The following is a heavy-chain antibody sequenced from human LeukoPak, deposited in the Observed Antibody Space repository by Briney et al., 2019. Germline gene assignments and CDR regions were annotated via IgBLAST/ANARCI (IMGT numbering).Heavy chain of an antibody. J-gene: IGHJ4*02. CDR3: ARRSYGDYVSYFGY. Sequence: NTSETLSLTCTVSGGSISSSSYYWGWIRQPPGKGLEWIGSIYYSGSTYYNPSLKRRVTISVDTSKNQFSLKLSSVTAADTAVYYCARRSYGDYVSYFGYWGQGTLVTVSS. CDR1: GGSISSSSYY. D-gene: IGHD4-17*01. CDR2: IYYSGST. V-gene: IGHV4-39*01.